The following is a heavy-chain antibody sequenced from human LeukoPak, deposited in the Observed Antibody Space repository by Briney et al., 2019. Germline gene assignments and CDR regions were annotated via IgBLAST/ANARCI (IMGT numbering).Heavy chain of an antibody. V-gene: IGHV1-2*02. Sequence: ASVKVSCKASGYAFTGYYMHWVRQAPGQGLECMGWMNLKSGGANYAHKFQGRVTMTRDTSITTAYMELSRLRSDDTAVYYCASKDYGSGDYGMEVWGQGTTVTVSS. CDR1: GYAFTGYY. D-gene: IGHD3-10*01. CDR2: MNLKSGGA. J-gene: IGHJ6*02. CDR3: ASKDYGSGDYGMEV.